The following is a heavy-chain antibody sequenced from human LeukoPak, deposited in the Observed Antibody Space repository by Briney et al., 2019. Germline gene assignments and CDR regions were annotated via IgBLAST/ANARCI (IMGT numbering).Heavy chain of an antibody. CDR2: IYHSGST. CDR3: ARLSTVIIFDY. D-gene: IGHD4-11*01. Sequence: PSETLSLTCAVSGCSISSGYYWGWIRQPPGKGLEWIGSIYHSGSTYYNPSLKSRVTISVDTSKNQFSLKLSSVTAADTAVYYCARLSTVIIFDYWGQGTLVTVSS. CDR1: GCSISSGYY. J-gene: IGHJ4*02. V-gene: IGHV4-38-2*01.